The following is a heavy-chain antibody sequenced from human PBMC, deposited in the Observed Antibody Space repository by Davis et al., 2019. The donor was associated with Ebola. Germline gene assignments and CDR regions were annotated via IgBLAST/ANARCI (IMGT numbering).Heavy chain of an antibody. CDR1: GFTFGDYA. V-gene: IGHV3-49*04. CDR3: TRGGPTSDDY. Sequence: PGGSLRLSCTASGFTFGDYAMSWVRQAPGKGLEWVGFIRSKAYGGTTEYAASVKGRFTISRDDSKSIAYLQMNSLKTEDTAVYYCTRGGPTSDDYWGQGTLVTVSS. D-gene: IGHD2-2*01. J-gene: IGHJ4*02. CDR2: IRSKAYGGTT.